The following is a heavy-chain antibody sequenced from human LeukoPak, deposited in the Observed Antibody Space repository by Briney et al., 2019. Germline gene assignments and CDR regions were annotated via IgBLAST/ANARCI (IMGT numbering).Heavy chain of an antibody. Sequence: GGSLRLSCAASGFTFSSYSLTWVRQAPGKGLEWVSYISSSSDTISYADSVKGRFTSSRDYAKNSLYLQMNSLRAEDTAVYYCARVARGNYYHFDSWGQGTLVTVSS. CDR1: GFTFSSYS. CDR2: ISSSSDTI. J-gene: IGHJ4*02. V-gene: IGHV3-48*04. D-gene: IGHD1-26*01. CDR3: ARVARGNYYHFDS.